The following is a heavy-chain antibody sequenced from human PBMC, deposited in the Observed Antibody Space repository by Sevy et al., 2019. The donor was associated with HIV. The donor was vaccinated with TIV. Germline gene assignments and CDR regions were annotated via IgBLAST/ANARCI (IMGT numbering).Heavy chain of an antibody. J-gene: IGHJ3*02. CDR3: VSGGYVRDAFDI. Sequence: GGSLRLSCAASGFTFSSYAMHWVRQAPGKGLEWVAVISNDGSNKYYAYSVKGRFTIYSDNSKNTLYLQMNSMRAEDTAVYYCVSGGYVRDAFDIWGQGTMVTVSS. D-gene: IGHD1-26*01. CDR2: ISNDGSNK. CDR1: GFTFSSYA. V-gene: IGHV3-30-3*01.